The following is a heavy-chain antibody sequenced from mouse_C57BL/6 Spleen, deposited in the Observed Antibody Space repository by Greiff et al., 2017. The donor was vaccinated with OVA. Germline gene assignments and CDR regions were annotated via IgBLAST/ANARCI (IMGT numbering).Heavy chain of an antibody. CDR1: GYTFTSYW. J-gene: IGHJ2*01. Sequence: VQLQQSGTELVKPGASVKLSCKASGYTFTSYWMQWVKQRPGQGLEWIGEIDPSDSYTNYNQKFKGKATLTVDTSSSTAYMQLSSLTSEDSAVYYCASYYSGKYFDYWGQGTTLTVSS. CDR3: ASYYSGKYFDY. V-gene: IGHV1-50*01. D-gene: IGHD2-12*01. CDR2: IDPSDSYT.